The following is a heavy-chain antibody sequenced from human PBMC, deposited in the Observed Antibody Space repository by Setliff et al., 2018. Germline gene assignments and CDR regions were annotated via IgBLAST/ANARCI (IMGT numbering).Heavy chain of an antibody. D-gene: IGHD3-10*01. CDR2: TIPVFGTT. CDR3: ARTKGFVDGYLDP. V-gene: IGHV1-69*05. Sequence: SVKVSCKASGGTFSSYGISWVRQAPGQGLEWMGGTIPVFGTTDYAQKFQGRVTIMTDESTSTAYMELSSLTSEDTAVYYCARTKGFVDGYLDPWGQGTLVTVSS. CDR1: GGTFSSYG. J-gene: IGHJ5*02.